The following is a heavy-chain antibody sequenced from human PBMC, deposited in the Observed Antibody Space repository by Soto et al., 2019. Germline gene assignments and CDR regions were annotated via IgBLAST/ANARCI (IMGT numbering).Heavy chain of an antibody. J-gene: IGHJ4*02. CDR1: GFTFSNHV. CDR3: AMWPGESSSWHGPFEY. Sequence: GGSLRLSCAASGFTFSNHVMSWVRQAPGKGLEWVSVISGSGGSTHYADSVKGRFTISRDNSKNTLYLQMNSLRGEDTAVYYCAMWPGESSSWHGPFEYWGQGTLVTVSS. CDR2: ISGSGGST. D-gene: IGHD6-13*01. V-gene: IGHV3-23*01.